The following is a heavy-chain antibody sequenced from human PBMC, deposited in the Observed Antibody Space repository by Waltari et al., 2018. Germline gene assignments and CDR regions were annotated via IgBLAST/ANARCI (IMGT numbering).Heavy chain of an antibody. V-gene: IGHV1-2*02. CDR3: ARDGSFDF. CDR1: FSDYY. J-gene: IGHJ4*02. Sequence: FSDYYMHWGRQAPGQGLEWMGWINPNSESTKYAQKFQGRVTLTRDTSINTAYMELSSLRSDDTAIYYCARDGSFDFWGQGTLLTVSS. CDR2: INPNSEST.